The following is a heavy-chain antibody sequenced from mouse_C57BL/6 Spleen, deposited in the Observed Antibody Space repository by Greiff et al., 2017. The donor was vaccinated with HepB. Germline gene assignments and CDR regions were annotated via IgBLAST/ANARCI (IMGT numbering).Heavy chain of an antibody. CDR3: ARKNYYGSSYYAMDY. Sequence: EVKLVESGGGLVKPGGSLKLSCAASGFTFSDYGMHWVRQAPEKGLEWVAYISSGSSTIYYADTVKGRCTISRDNAKNTLFLQMTSLRSEDTAMYYCARKNYYGSSYYAMDYWGQGTSVTVSS. D-gene: IGHD1-1*01. V-gene: IGHV5-17*01. J-gene: IGHJ4*01. CDR1: GFTFSDYG. CDR2: ISSGSSTI.